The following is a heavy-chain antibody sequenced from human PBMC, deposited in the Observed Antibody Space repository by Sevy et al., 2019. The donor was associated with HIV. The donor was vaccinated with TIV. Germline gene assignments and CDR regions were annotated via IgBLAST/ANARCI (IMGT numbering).Heavy chain of an antibody. V-gene: IGHV3-7*01. Sequence: GGSLRLSCVASGFTFSSYWMTWVRQAPGRGLEWVANIRQDGSDKFYVDSVKGRFTISRDNAKNSLYLQMNSLRAEDTAVYYCARFEDYWGQGPLVTVSS. CDR3: ARFEDY. J-gene: IGHJ4*02. CDR1: GFTFSSYW. CDR2: IRQDGSDK.